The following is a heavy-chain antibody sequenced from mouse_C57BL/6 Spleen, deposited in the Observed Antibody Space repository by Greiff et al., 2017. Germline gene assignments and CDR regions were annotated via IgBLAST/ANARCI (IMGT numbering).Heavy chain of an antibody. Sequence: QVQLKQSGAELVRPGASVTLSCKASGYTFTDYEMHWVKQTPVHGLEWMGAIDPETGGTAYNQKFKGKAILTADKSSSTAYMELRSLTSEDSAVYYFTLNYYGNFFAYWGQGTLVTVSA. CDR2: IDPETGGT. V-gene: IGHV1-15*01. D-gene: IGHD2-1*01. CDR1: GYTFTDYE. CDR3: TLNYYGNFFAY. J-gene: IGHJ3*01.